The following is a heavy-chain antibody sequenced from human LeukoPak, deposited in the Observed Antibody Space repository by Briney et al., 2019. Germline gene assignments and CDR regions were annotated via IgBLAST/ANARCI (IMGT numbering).Heavy chain of an antibody. D-gene: IGHD2-2*01. Sequence: ASVKVSCKASGYVFTNFYMHWVRQAHGQGLEWMGVFNPNDDSALNAQKFQGRVTMTKDTSTNTVYMELSNLKSEDTAVNFCARVAGYDAFFDYWGQGSQVTVS. J-gene: IGHJ4*02. CDR3: ARVAGYDAFFDY. CDR2: FNPNDDSA. V-gene: IGHV1-46*01. CDR1: GYVFTNFY.